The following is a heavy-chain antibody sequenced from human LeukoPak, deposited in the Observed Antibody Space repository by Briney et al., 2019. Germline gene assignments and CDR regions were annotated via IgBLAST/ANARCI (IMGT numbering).Heavy chain of an antibody. CDR1: GFSVSNNY. Sequence: GGSLRLSCAASGFSVSNNYMSWVRQAPGKGLEWVSVIYSGGSTFYADSVKGRFTISRDNSKNTLYLQMNSLRAEDTAVYFCTRHEEPQWLAPYYFDSWGQGTLVTVSS. V-gene: IGHV3-66*04. CDR3: TRHEEPQWLAPYYFDS. D-gene: IGHD6-19*01. J-gene: IGHJ4*02. CDR2: IYSGGST.